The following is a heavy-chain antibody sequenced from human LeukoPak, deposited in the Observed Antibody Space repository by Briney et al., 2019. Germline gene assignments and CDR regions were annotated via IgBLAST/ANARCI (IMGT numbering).Heavy chain of an antibody. CDR2: IKQDGSEK. Sequence: GGSLRLSCAASGFTFSSSWMSWVRQDPGKGLEWVANIKQDGSEKYYVGSVKGRFTISRDNAKNSPYLQMDSLRAEDTAVYYCARDGPYSTSSTHPPWGQGTLVTVSS. J-gene: IGHJ5*02. V-gene: IGHV3-7*03. CDR1: GFTFSSSW. D-gene: IGHD6-6*01. CDR3: ARDGPYSTSSTHPP.